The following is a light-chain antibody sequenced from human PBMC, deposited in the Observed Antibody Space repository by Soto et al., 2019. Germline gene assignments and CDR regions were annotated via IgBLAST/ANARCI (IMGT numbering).Light chain of an antibody. V-gene: IGLV1-40*01. CDR2: GNS. Sequence: QLVLTQPPSVSGAPGQRVTIPCTGSSSNIGAGYDVHWYQQLPGTAPKLLIYGNSNRPSGVPDRFSGSKSGTSASLAITGLQAEDEADYYCQSYDSSLSRVFGGGTKLTVL. CDR3: QSYDSSLSRV. CDR1: SSNIGAGYD. J-gene: IGLJ2*01.